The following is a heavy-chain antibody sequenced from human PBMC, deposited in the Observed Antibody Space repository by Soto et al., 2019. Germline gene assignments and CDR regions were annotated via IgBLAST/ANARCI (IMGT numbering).Heavy chain of an antibody. CDR1: GDSISSYY. CDR3: ARLRSGYSSGWFSFSYAFDI. D-gene: IGHD6-19*01. V-gene: IGHV4-59*08. CDR2: IYYSGST. J-gene: IGHJ3*02. Sequence: SETLSITFTVCGDSISSYYWGWIRQPPGKGLEWIGYIYYSGSTNYNPSLKSRVTISVDTSKNQFSLKLSSVTAADTAVYYCARLRSGYSSGWFSFSYAFDIWGQGTMVTVSS.